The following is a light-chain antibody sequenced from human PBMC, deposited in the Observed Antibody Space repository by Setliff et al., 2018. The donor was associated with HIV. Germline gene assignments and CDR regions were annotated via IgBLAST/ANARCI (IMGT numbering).Light chain of an antibody. CDR3: CSCTRGATPYV. Sequence: QSVLIQPPSVSGSPGQSVTISCTGTSSDVGNYDYVSWYQQHPGTVPKPMIYSVSARPSGVPARFSGSKSGNMASMTISGLQAEDAADFSCCSCTRGATPYVFGTGTKVTVL. CDR2: SVS. J-gene: IGLJ1*01. CDR1: SSDVGNYDY. V-gene: IGLV2-18*02.